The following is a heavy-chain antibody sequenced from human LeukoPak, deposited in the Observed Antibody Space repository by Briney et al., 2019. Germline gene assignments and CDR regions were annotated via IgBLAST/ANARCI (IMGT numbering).Heavy chain of an antibody. J-gene: IGHJ4*02. CDR1: RFTFSTYG. Sequence: GGSLRLSCAASRFTFSTYGMYWVRQAPGKGLEWVAVISYDGSNKYYADSVKGRFTISRDNSKNTLYLQMDSLRAEDTAVYYCAKYYDSSGWRGVFDYWGQGTLVTVSS. CDR2: ISYDGSNK. CDR3: AKYYDSSGWRGVFDY. D-gene: IGHD3-22*01. V-gene: IGHV3-30*18.